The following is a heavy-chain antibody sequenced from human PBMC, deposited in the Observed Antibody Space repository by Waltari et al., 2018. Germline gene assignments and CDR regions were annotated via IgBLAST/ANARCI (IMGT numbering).Heavy chain of an antibody. CDR1: GGTFSSYA. J-gene: IGHJ6*02. Sequence: ASGGTFSSYAISWVRQAPGQGLEWMGGIIPIFGTANYAQKFQGRVTITADESTSTAYMELSSLRSEDTAVYYCARAVDDYYYYYGMDVWGQGTTVTVSS. CDR3: ARAVDDYYYYYGMDV. V-gene: IGHV1-69*01. CDR2: IIPIFGTA.